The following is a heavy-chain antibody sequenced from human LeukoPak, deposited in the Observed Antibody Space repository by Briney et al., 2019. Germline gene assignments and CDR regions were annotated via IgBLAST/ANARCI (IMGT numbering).Heavy chain of an antibody. D-gene: IGHD2-2*01. CDR1: GGTFISYT. CDR2: FDPEDGET. Sequence: ASVKVSCKASGGTFISYTISWVRQAPGKGLEWMGGFDPEDGETIYAQKFQGRVTMTEDTSTDTAYMELSSLRSEDTAVYYCATYCSSTSCYASFDYWGQGTLVTVSS. CDR3: ATYCSSTSCYASFDY. J-gene: IGHJ4*02. V-gene: IGHV1-24*01.